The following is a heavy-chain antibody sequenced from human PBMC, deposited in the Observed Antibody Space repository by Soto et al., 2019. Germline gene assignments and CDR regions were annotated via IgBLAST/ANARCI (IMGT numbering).Heavy chain of an antibody. CDR1: GGSISSYY. J-gene: IGHJ6*03. V-gene: IGHV4-59*01. D-gene: IGHD2-15*01. Sequence: QVQLQESGPGLVKPSETLSLTCTVSGGSISSYYGSCIRQPPGKGLEWIGYIYYSGSTNYNPSLKSRVTISVDTCKNQFSLKLSSVTAADTAVYYCAFSWTDYYMDVWGKGTTVTVSS. CDR2: IYYSGST. CDR3: AFSWTDYYMDV.